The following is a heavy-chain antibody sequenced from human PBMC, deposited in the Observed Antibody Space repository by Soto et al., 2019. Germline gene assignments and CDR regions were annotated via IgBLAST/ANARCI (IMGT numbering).Heavy chain of an antibody. CDR3: ARVGAVAGYYYYGMDV. CDR2: IGTAGDT. J-gene: IGHJ6*02. CDR1: GFTFSSYD. V-gene: IGHV3-13*01. Sequence: GSLRLSCAASGFTFSSYDMHWVRQATGKGLEWVSAIGTAGDTYYPGSVKGRFTISRENAKNSLYLQMNSLRAGDTAVYYCARVGAVAGYYYYGMDVWGQGTTVTVSS. D-gene: IGHD6-19*01.